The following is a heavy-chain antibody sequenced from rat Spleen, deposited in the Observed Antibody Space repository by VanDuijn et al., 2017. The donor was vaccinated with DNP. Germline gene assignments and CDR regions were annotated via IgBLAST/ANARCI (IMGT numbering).Heavy chain of an antibody. CDR2: IITSGSNM. D-gene: IGHD1-7*01. CDR3: AREYYGGFAY. Sequence: EVQLVESGGGLVQPGRSLKLSSAASGFTFIDYAMALVRQAPKKGLEWVATIITSGSNMYYPDYVKGRFTISRDNAKSSLFLQKNSLRSEDTATYYCAREYYGGFAYWGQGTLVTVSS. V-gene: IGHV5-25*01. J-gene: IGHJ3*01. CDR1: GFTFIDYA.